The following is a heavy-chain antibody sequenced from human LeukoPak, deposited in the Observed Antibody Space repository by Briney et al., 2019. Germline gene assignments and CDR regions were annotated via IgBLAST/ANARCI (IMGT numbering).Heavy chain of an antibody. Sequence: SGPTLVNPTQTLTLTCTFSGFSLSTSGVGVGWIRQPPGKALEWLALIYWNDDKRYSPSLKSRLTITKDTSKNQVVLTMTNMDPVDTATYYCARTLRYISSSSLDYWGQGTLVTVSS. D-gene: IGHD6-6*01. CDR2: IYWNDDK. CDR1: GFSLSTSGVG. J-gene: IGHJ4*02. CDR3: ARTLRYISSSSLDY. V-gene: IGHV2-5*01.